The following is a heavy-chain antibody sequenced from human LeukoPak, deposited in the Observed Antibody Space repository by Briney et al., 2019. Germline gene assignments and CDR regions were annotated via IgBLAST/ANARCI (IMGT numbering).Heavy chain of an antibody. CDR1: GGSFSGYY. Sequence: SETLSLTCAVYGGSFSGYYWSWIRQPPGKGLEWIGEINHSGSTKYNPSLKSRVTISTDTSKNQVSLKLSSVTAADTAVYYCARDHSSASYTYYYYYMDVWGKGTPVTVSS. D-gene: IGHD1-26*01. CDR3: ARDHSSASYTYYYYYMDV. J-gene: IGHJ6*03. CDR2: INHSGST. V-gene: IGHV4-34*01.